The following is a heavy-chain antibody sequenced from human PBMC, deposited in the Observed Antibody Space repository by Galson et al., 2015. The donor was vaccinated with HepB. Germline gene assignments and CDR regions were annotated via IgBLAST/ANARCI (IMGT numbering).Heavy chain of an antibody. V-gene: IGHV1-3*01. CDR3: ARSGRFGIAAADHGLY. D-gene: IGHD6-13*01. J-gene: IGHJ4*02. CDR2: INVGNGNT. CDR1: GYTFTMYA. Sequence: SVKVSCKASGYTFTMYAMHWVRQAPGQRPEWMGWINVGNGNTKYSQKFQGRVTITRDTYARTAYMELGSLKSEDTAVYYCARSGRFGIAAADHGLYWGQGTLVTVSS.